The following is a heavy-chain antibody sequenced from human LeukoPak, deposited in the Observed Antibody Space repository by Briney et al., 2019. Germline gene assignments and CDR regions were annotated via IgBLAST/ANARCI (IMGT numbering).Heavy chain of an antibody. CDR3: AKGGDSYRNVGAGALGH. CDR2: IISSSSYI. CDR1: GLTFSSYS. J-gene: IGHJ4*02. Sequence: GGSLRLSCAASGLTFSSYSMNWVGQAPGKGLEWVSSIISSSSYIYYADSVKGRFTISRDNAKNSLYLRMNSLRAEDTALYYCAKGGDSYRNVGAGALGHWGQGTLVTVSS. D-gene: IGHD2-21*01. V-gene: IGHV3-21*04.